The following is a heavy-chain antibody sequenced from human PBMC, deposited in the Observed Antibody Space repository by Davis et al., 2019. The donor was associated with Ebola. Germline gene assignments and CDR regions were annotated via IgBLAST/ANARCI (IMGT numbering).Heavy chain of an antibody. CDR1: GGSFSSYY. V-gene: IGHV4-34*01. Sequence: SETLSLTCAVSGGSFSSYYWSWIRQTPGKGLEWIGEVNPGGLTHYSPFLKSRVTILQDTSKNHFSLRLTSVTAADTAVYHCARTTFGGVIASWGQGTLVTVSS. J-gene: IGHJ4*02. CDR3: ARTTFGGVIAS. D-gene: IGHD3-16*02. CDR2: VNPGGLT.